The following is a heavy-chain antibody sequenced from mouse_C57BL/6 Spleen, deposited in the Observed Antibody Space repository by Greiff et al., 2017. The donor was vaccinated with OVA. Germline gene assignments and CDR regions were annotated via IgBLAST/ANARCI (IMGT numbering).Heavy chain of an antibody. D-gene: IGHD1-1*01. J-gene: IGHJ2*01. CDR2: IDPSDSYT. V-gene: IGHV1-69*01. CDR1: GYTFTSYW. Sequence: QVQLQQPGAELVMPGASVKLSCKASGYTFTSYWMHWVKQRPGQGLEWIGEIDPSDSYTNYNQKFKGKSTLTVDKSSSTAYMQLSSLTSEDSAVYYCARSITTVVEYYFDYWGQGTTLTVSS. CDR3: ARSITTVVEYYFDY.